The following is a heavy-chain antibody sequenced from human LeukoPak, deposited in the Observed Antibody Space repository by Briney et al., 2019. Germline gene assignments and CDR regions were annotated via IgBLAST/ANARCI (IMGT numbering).Heavy chain of an antibody. V-gene: IGHV4-34*01. Sequence: SETLSLTCAVYGGSFSGYYWSWIRQPPGKGLEWIGEINHSGSTNYNPSLKRRVTISGDTSKNQFSLKLSSVTAADTAVYYCARDVEVGATSYWGQGTLVTVSS. CDR2: INHSGST. J-gene: IGHJ4*02. CDR1: GGSFSGYY. D-gene: IGHD1-26*01. CDR3: ARDVEVGATSY.